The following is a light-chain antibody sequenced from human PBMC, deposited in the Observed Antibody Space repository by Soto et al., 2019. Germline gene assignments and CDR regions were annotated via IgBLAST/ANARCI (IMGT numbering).Light chain of an antibody. V-gene: IGLV2-14*01. CDR1: SSDVGGYIY. CDR2: DVT. CDR3: SSYTTSSSYV. Sequence: QSALAQPASVSGSPGQSITISCTGTSSDVGGYIYVSWYQQHPGKAPKLMIYDVTSRPSGVSYRFSGSKSGNTASLTISGXQAEDEADYYCSSYTTSSSYVFGTGTKVTV. J-gene: IGLJ1*01.